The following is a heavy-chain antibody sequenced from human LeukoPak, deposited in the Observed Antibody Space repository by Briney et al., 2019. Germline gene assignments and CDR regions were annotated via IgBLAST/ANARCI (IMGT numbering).Heavy chain of an antibody. D-gene: IGHD4-11*01. Sequence: SETLSLTCAVYGGSFSGYYWSWIRQPPGKGLEWIGEINHSGSTKYNPSLKSRVSISVDTSKNQFSLELSSATAADTAVYYCAGGDYTYYYYYMDVWGKGTTVTVSS. CDR2: INHSGST. CDR3: AGGDYTYYYYYMDV. J-gene: IGHJ6*03. V-gene: IGHV4-34*01. CDR1: GGSFSGYY.